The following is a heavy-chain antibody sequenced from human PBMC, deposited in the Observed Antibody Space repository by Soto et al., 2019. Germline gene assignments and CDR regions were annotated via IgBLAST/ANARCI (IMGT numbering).Heavy chain of an antibody. CDR2: MNPNSGNT. CDR3: ASRRITGTTYWFDP. Sequence: ASVKVSCKASGYTFTSYDINRVRQATGQGLEWMGWMNPNSGNTGYAQKFQGRVAVTRNTSISTAYMELSSLRSEDTAVYYCASRRITGTTYWFDPWGQGTLVTVSS. J-gene: IGHJ5*02. CDR1: GYTFTSYD. V-gene: IGHV1-8*01. D-gene: IGHD1-20*01.